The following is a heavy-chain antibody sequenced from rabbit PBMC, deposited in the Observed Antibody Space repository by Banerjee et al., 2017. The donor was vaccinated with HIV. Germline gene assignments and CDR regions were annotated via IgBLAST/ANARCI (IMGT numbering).Heavy chain of an antibody. CDR2: IYTGSDGRT. D-gene: IGHD1-1*01. Sequence: QSLEESGGGLVQPEGSLTLTCTASGVSFSSSYYMCWVRQAPGKGLEWIACIYTGSDGRTYYASWAKGRFTISKTSTTVTLQMTSLTAADTATYFCARTYLSSAAYPYYFNLWGQGTLVTVS. CDR1: GVSFSSSYY. V-gene: IGHV1S40*01. CDR3: ARTYLSSAAYPYYFNL. J-gene: IGHJ4*01.